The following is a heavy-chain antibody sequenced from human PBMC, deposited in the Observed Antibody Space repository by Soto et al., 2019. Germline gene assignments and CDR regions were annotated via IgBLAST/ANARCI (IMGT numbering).Heavy chain of an antibody. CDR1: GDSISSSSYF. Sequence: SETLSLTCTVSGDSISSSSYFWGWIRQPPGKGLEWIGFNYYSGTTYYSPSLKSRVTISVDTSRNQFSLKLNSVTAADTAGYYCARRMGSGYPYLDKWGQGTLVTVSS. V-gene: IGHV4-39*01. CDR2: NYYSGTT. CDR3: ARRMGSGYPYLDK. D-gene: IGHD3-22*01. J-gene: IGHJ4*02.